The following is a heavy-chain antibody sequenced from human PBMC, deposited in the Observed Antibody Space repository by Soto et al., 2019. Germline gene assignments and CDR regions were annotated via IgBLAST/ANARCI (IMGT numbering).Heavy chain of an antibody. D-gene: IGHD3-10*01. CDR2: ITGTGAHT. V-gene: IGHV3-23*01. CDR3: AKQPPRGFDS. CDR1: GFTFSSFA. Sequence: PGGSLRLSCAASGFTFSSFAMSWVRQAPGKGLEWVSAITGTGAHTYYADSVKGRFTISRDYSKNTLYLQMNSLRADDTAVYYCAKQPPRGFDSWGQGTLVTVSS. J-gene: IGHJ4*02.